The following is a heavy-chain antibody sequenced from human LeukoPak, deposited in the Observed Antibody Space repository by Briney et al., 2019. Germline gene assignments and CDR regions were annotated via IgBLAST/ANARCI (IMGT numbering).Heavy chain of an antibody. V-gene: IGHV4-34*01. CDR1: GGSFSGYY. D-gene: IGHD2-21*01. CDR2: INHSGST. Sequence: SETLSLTCAVYGGSFSGYYWSWIRQPPGKGLEWIGEINHSGSTNYNPSLKSRVTISVDTSKDQFSLKLSSVTAADTAVYYCASSLASTEYYFDYWGQGTLVTVSS. J-gene: IGHJ4*02. CDR3: ASSLASTEYYFDY.